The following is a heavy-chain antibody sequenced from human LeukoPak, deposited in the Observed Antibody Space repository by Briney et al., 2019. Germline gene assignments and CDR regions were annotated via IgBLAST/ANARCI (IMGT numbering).Heavy chain of an antibody. V-gene: IGHV4-59*01. Sequence: SETLSLTCTVSGGSISSYYWGWIRQPPGKGLDWIGYVYYSGSTNHNPSLKSRVTISVDTSKNQLSLKLSSVTAADTAVYYCARDGSSYYFDYWGQGALVTVSS. D-gene: IGHD6-6*01. CDR2: VYYSGST. CDR1: GGSISSYY. J-gene: IGHJ4*02. CDR3: ARDGSSYYFDY.